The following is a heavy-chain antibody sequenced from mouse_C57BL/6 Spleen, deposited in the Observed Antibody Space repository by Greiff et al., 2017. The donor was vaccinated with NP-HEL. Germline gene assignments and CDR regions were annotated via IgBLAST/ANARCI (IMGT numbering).Heavy chain of an antibody. CDR1: GFTFSDYG. Sequence: EVQLVESGGGLVKPGGSLKLSCAASGFTFSDYGMHWVRQAPEKGLEWVAYISSGSSTIYYADTVKGRFTISRDNAKNTLFLQTTSLRSEDTAMYYCARPRGYSQYYFDYWGQGTTLTVSS. D-gene: IGHD1-1*01. CDR3: ARPRGYSQYYFDY. V-gene: IGHV5-17*01. CDR2: ISSGSSTI. J-gene: IGHJ2*01.